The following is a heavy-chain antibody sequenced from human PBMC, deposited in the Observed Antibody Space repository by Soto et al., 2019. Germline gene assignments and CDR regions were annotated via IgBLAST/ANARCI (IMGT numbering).Heavy chain of an antibody. V-gene: IGHV4-39*01. J-gene: IGHJ6*03. CDR3: AGRIAVAGTGGLVTANYYYMDV. CDR2: IYYSGST. CDR1: GGSISSSSYY. Sequence: SETLSLTCTVSGGSISSSSYYWGWIRQPPGKGLEWIGSIYYSGSTYYNPSLKSRVTISVDTSKNQFSLKLSSVTAADTAVYYCAGRIAVAGTGGLVTANYYYMDVWGKGTTVTVSS. D-gene: IGHD6-19*01.